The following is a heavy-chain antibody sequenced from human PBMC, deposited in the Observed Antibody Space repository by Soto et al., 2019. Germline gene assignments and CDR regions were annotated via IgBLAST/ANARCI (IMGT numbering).Heavy chain of an antibody. D-gene: IGHD6-13*01. Sequence: GSLRLSCAASGFTFSSYSMNWVRQAPGKGLEWVSYISSSSSTIYYADSVKGRFTISRDNAKNSLYLQMNSLRAEDTAVYYCARHPERIAEIGWFDPWGQGTLVTVSS. V-gene: IGHV3-48*01. CDR2: ISSSSSTI. J-gene: IGHJ5*02. CDR1: GFTFSSYS. CDR3: ARHPERIAEIGWFDP.